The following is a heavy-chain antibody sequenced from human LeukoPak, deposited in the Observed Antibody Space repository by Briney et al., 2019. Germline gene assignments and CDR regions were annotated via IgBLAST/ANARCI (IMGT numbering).Heavy chain of an antibody. V-gene: IGHV3-64*02. J-gene: IGHJ4*02. CDR2: ISSNGGST. D-gene: IGHD4-17*01. CDR1: GGTFSSYA. Sequence: SCKASGGTFSSYAMHWVRQAPGKGLEYVSAISSNGGSTYYADSVKGRFTISRDNSKNTLYLQMGSLRAEDMAVYYCAREYGDYVGLDYWGQGTLVTVSS. CDR3: AREYGDYVGLDY.